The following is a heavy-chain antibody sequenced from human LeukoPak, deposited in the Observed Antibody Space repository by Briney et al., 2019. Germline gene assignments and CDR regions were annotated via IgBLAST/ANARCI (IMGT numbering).Heavy chain of an antibody. J-gene: IGHJ3*02. Sequence: PGGSLRLSCAASGFTFSSYAMSWVRQAPGKGLEWVSAISGSGGSTYYADSVKGRFSISRDNSKNTLYLQMNSLRAEDTAVYYCAKDKGYSSSSGAFDIWGQGTMVTVSS. CDR2: ISGSGGST. V-gene: IGHV3-23*01. CDR3: AKDKGYSSSSGAFDI. CDR1: GFTFSSYA. D-gene: IGHD6-6*01.